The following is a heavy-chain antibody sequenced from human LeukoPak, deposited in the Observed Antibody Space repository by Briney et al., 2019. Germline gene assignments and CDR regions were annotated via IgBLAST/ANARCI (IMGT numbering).Heavy chain of an antibody. D-gene: IGHD4-23*01. V-gene: IGHV3-7*01. CDR2: IKQGGSEK. CDR1: GFTFSSYW. CDR3: ARANGGYYGGYPSTY. J-gene: IGHJ4*02. Sequence: GGSLRLSCAASGFTFSSYWMTWVRQAPGKGLEWVANIKQGGSEKYYVDSVKGRFTISRDYAKNSLYLQMNSLRAEDSAVYYCARANGGYYGGYPSTYWGQGTLVTVSS.